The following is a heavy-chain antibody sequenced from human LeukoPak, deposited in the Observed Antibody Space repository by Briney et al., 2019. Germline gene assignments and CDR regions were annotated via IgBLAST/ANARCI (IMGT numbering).Heavy chain of an antibody. CDR2: IYSGGST. CDR3: ARRYSSGYPDY. J-gene: IGHJ4*02. V-gene: IGHV3-66*02. D-gene: IGHD3-22*01. Sequence: GGSLRLSCAASGFTVSSNYMSWVRQAPGKGLEWVSVIYSGGSTYYADSVKGRFTISRDNSKNTLYLQMYSLRAEDTAVYYCARRYSSGYPDYWGQGTLVTVSS. CDR1: GFTVSSNY.